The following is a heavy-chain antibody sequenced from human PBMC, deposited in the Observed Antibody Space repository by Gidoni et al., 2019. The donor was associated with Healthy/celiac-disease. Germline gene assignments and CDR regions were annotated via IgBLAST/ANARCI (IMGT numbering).Heavy chain of an antibody. CDR1: GFTFSSYS. V-gene: IGHV3-23*01. CDR3: AKDGGAMVRGVYWYFDL. J-gene: IGHJ2*01. Sequence: EVQLLESGGGLVQPGGSLRLSCAASGFTFSSYSMSWVRQAPGKGLEWVSAISGSGGSTYYADSVKGRFTISRDNSKNTLYLQMNSLRAEDTAVYYCAKDGGAMVRGVYWYFDLWGRGTLVTVSS. CDR2: ISGSGGST. D-gene: IGHD3-10*01.